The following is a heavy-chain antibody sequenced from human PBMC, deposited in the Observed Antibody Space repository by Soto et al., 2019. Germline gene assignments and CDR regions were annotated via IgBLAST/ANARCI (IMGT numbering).Heavy chain of an antibody. CDR2: IYTSGST. D-gene: IGHD2-2*02. Sequence: QVQLQESGPGLVKPSETLSLTCTVSGGSISSYYWSWIRQPAGKGLEWSGRIYTSGSTNYNPSLKRRVTMSVDTSKNQFSLKLSSVTAADTAVYYCARDQAGVLGYCSSTSCYSGGFDYWGQGTLVTVSS. CDR1: GGSISSYY. CDR3: ARDQAGVLGYCSSTSCYSGGFDY. V-gene: IGHV4-4*07. J-gene: IGHJ4*02.